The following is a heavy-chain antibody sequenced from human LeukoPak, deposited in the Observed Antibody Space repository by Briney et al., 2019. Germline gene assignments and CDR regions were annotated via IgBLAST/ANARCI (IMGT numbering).Heavy chain of an antibody. J-gene: IGHJ4*02. CDR1: GYTFTGYY. Sequence: ASVKVSCNASGYTFTGYYLHWVRQAPGQGLEWMGWISPNSGGTNSAEKFQGRVTLTRDMSISTVYMELRSLTSDDTAIFYCARGRSGSYYEAFYFDYWGQGTLVTVSS. CDR2: ISPNSGGT. V-gene: IGHV1-2*02. CDR3: ARGRSGSYYEAFYFDY. D-gene: IGHD3-10*01.